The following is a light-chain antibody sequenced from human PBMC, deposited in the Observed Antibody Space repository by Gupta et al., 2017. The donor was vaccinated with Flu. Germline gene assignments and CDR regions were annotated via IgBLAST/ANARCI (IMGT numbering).Light chain of an antibody. CDR1: QRLLHSDGNTY. Sequence: DVVMTQSPLSLPVTLGQPASISCRSSQRLLHSDGNTYLHWFQQRPGQSPRRLIYKGSNRDSGVPDRFSGSGSGTEFTIKISRVEAEDVGLYYCRHKVQWPRTFGQGTKVEIK. V-gene: IGKV2-30*02. J-gene: IGKJ1*01. CDR3: RHKVQWPRT. CDR2: KGS.